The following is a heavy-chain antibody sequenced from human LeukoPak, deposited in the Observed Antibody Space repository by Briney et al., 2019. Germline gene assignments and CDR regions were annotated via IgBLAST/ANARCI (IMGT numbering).Heavy chain of an antibody. CDR2: MNPYSGDR. J-gene: IGHJ4*02. V-gene: IGHV1-8*03. CDR1: GYTFTGFH. CDR3: ARTTSFTASGYDY. D-gene: IGHD6-25*01. Sequence: ASVTVSCKASGYTFTGFHINWVRQAPGQGLEWMGWMNPYSGDRDYAQKFQGRVSIISDTSISTAYMELSSLRSDDTAVYFCARTTSFTASGYDYWGQGTLVTVSS.